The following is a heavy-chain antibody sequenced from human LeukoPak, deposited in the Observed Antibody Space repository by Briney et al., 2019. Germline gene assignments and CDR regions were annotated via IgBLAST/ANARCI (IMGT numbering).Heavy chain of an antibody. D-gene: IGHD3-10*01. CDR3: ASILRSSSGYYFDY. CDR1: GFTVSTNY. J-gene: IGHJ4*02. CDR2: IYSGDTT. Sequence: GGSLRLSCAASGFTVSTNYMSWVRQAPGKGLEWVSVIYSGDTTFYADSVRGKFTISRDNSKNTLYLQMNSLGAEDTAVYYCASILRSSSGYYFDYWGQGTLVTVSS. V-gene: IGHV3-66*01.